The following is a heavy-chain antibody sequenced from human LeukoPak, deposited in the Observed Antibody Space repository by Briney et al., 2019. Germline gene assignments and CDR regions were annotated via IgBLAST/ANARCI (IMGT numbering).Heavy chain of an antibody. CDR3: AKPDYYDSSGYYLRFFDH. D-gene: IGHD3-22*01. V-gene: IGHV3-30*18. CDR2: ISYDGSNK. Sequence: GGSLRLSRAASGFTLSSHGMHWVRQAPGKGLEWVAVISYDGSNKYYPDSVKGRFSIPRDNSKNTLYLQMSSLRAEDTAVYYCAKPDYYDSSGYYLRFFDHWGQGTLVTVSS. CDR1: GFTLSSHG. J-gene: IGHJ4*02.